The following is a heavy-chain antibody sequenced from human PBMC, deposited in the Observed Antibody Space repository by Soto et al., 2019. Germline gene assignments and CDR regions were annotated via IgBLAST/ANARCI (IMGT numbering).Heavy chain of an antibody. V-gene: IGHV1-24*01. CDR3: ATGSNFWSGSIRDALSGAPPFPGTFDY. J-gene: IGHJ4*02. D-gene: IGHD3-3*01. CDR2: FDPEDGET. Sequence: QVQLVQSGAEVKKPGASVKVSCKVSGYTLTELSMHWVRQAPGKGLEWMGGFDPEDGETIYAQKFQGRVTMTEDTSTDTAYMELSSLRSEDTAVYYWATGSNFWSGSIRDALSGAPPFPGTFDYWGQGTLVTVSS. CDR1: GYTLTELS.